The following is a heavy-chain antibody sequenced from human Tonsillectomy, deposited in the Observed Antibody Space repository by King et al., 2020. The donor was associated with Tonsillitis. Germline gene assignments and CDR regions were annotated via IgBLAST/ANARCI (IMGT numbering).Heavy chain of an antibody. CDR1: GFTFSSYA. CDR2: ISGSGSST. CDR3: AKSVLGCSGGSCYSAFDY. V-gene: IGHV3-23*04. J-gene: IGHJ4*02. D-gene: IGHD2-15*01. Sequence: VQLVESGGGLVQPGGSLRLSCAASGFTFSSYAMSWVRQAPGEGLEWVSGISGSGSSTDYADSGKGRFTISRDNSNNTLYLQRNSLRVEDTAIYYCAKSVLGCSGGSCYSAFDYWGQGTLITVSS.